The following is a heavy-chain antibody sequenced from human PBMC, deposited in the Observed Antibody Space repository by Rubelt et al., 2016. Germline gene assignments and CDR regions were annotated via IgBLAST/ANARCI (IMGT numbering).Heavy chain of an antibody. J-gene: IGHJ5*02. Sequence: LQLQESVPGPVKPSATLSLTCTVSGGSISSSSYYWCWIRQPPGKGLEWIGRIKSKDFGWTTDYAAPVTGSFTVSRDDSKNTLYLQMNSLKTEDTAVYYCTTDYGGYSLGSWGQGTLVTVSS. V-gene: IGHV3-15*07. CDR2: IKSKDFGWTT. D-gene: IGHD4-23*01. CDR3: TTDYGGYSLGS. CDR1: GGSISSSSYY.